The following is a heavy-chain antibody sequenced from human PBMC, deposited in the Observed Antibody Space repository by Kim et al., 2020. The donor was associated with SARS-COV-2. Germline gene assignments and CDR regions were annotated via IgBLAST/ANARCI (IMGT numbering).Heavy chain of an antibody. CDR2: ISHSGNT. J-gene: IGHJ5*02. Sequence: SETLSPTCAVSGGSISSSNWWSWVRQPPGKGLEWIGEISHSGNTEYNPSLKSRVTISVDKSKNQFSLKMTSLTAADTAVYYCARGVSSAWTLRDWFDPWG. CDR1: GGSISSSNW. CDR3: ARGVSSAWTLRDWFDP. D-gene: IGHD6-25*01. V-gene: IGHV4-4*02.